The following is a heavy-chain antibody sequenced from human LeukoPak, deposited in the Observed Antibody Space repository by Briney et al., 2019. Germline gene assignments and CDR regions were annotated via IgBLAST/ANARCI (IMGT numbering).Heavy chain of an antibody. Sequence: ASVKLSCKASGYTFTDYYIRWVRQAPGQGLEWMGWINPNSGGTNYAQKVRGRVTMTRDASINTACMELSRLRSDDTAIYFCASGVMDFDRGSYYDDAFDIWGQGTMVTVSS. D-gene: IGHD3-22*01. V-gene: IGHV1-2*02. CDR2: INPNSGGT. CDR1: GYTFTDYY. CDR3: ASGVMDFDRGSYYDDAFDI. J-gene: IGHJ3*02.